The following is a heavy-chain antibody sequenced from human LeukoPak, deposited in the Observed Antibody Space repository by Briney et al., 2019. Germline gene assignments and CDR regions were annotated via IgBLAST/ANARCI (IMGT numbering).Heavy chain of an antibody. CDR1: GGSISSGGYY. CDR3: ARVGVRGYYDSTPDDY. CDR2: IYHSGST. J-gene: IGHJ4*02. Sequence: SETLSLTCTVSGGSISSGGYYWSRIRQHPGKGLEWIGYIYHSGSTYYNPSLKSRVTISVDTSKNQFSLKLSSVTAADTAVYYCARVGVRGYYDSTPDDYWGQGTLVTVSS. V-gene: IGHV4-31*03. D-gene: IGHD3-22*01.